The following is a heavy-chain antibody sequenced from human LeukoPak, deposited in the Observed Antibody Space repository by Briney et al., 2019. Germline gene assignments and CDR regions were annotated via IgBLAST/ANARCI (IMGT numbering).Heavy chain of an antibody. V-gene: IGHV4-34*01. D-gene: IGHD4-17*01. CDR3: ARHFTYGDSKLFDY. Sequence: SETLSLTCAVYGGSFSGYYWSWIRQPPGKGLEWIGEINHSGSTNYNPSLKSRVTISVDTSKNQFSLKLSSVTAADTAVYYCARHFTYGDSKLFDYWGQGTLVTVSS. CDR2: INHSGST. CDR1: GGSFSGYY. J-gene: IGHJ4*02.